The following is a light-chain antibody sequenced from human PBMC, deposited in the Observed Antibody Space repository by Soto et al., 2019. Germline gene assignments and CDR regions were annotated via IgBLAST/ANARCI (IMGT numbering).Light chain of an antibody. V-gene: IGKV3-20*01. CDR1: QRVGNN. Sequence: IVVTQSPATLSVSPGARATLSCRASQRVGNNLAWYQHKAGQAPRLLIYGASSRATGTPDRFSGSGSGTDFTLTITRLEPEDFAVYYCQQYGSSPLTFGPGTKVDIK. J-gene: IGKJ3*01. CDR3: QQYGSSPLT. CDR2: GAS.